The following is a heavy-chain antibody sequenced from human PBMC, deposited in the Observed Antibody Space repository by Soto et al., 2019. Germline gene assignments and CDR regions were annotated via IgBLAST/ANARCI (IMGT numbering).Heavy chain of an antibody. V-gene: IGHV4-30-4*01. CDR2: IYYSGST. J-gene: IGHJ4*02. CDR1: GGSISSGDYY. Sequence: QVQLQESGPGLVKPSQTLSLTCTVSGGSISSGDYYRSWIRQPPGKGLEWIGYIYYSGSTYYNPSLKRRVTITVDTSKNQFSLKLSSVAAADTAVYYCAREPYGSGFRGLGYWGQGTLVTVSS. D-gene: IGHD3-10*01. CDR3: AREPYGSGFRGLGY.